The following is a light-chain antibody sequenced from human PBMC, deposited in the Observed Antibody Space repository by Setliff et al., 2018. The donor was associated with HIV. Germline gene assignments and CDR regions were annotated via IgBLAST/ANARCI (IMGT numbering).Light chain of an antibody. CDR1: STDITTFTF. J-gene: IGLJ1*01. CDR3: SSYSRTTLHV. V-gene: IGLV2-14*03. CDR2: DVT. Sequence: QSALTQPASVSGSPGQSLTISCTGTSTDITTFTFVSWYQQYPGKAPKLIIYDVTQRPSGVSGRFSASKSGNTASLTISGLQADDEADYYCSSYSRTTLHVSGTGTKVTVL.